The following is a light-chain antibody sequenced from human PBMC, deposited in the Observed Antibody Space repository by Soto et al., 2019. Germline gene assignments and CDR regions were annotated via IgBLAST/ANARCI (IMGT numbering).Light chain of an antibody. CDR1: RSNIGSNT. Sequence: QSVLTQPPTTSGTPGQRVTISCSGSRSNIGSNTVTWYQQLPGTAPKLLIYGDTHRPSGVPGRFSGSKSVTSASLTITGLQAEDEADYYCQSYDGGLSGPYVFGTGTKVTVL. J-gene: IGLJ1*01. CDR2: GDT. V-gene: IGLV1-44*01. CDR3: QSYDGGLSGPYV.